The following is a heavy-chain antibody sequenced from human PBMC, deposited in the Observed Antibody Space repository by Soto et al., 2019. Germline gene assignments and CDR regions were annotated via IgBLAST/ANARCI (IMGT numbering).Heavy chain of an antibody. D-gene: IGHD3-9*01. CDR2: ISSGGTTI. V-gene: IGHV3-11*01. J-gene: IGHJ4*02. CDR1: GFTFSDYY. Sequence: QVHLVESGGGLVKPGGSLRLSCAVSGFTFSDYYMSWIRQAPGKGLEWVAYISSGGTTIYYGASVKGRFTISRDNANNTLYLQMNSLRAEDTAVYYCARDYDILTGYSPFDYWGQGTLVTVSS. CDR3: ARDYDILTGYSPFDY.